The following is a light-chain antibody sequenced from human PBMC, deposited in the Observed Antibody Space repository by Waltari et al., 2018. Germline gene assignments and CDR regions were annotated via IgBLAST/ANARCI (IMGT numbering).Light chain of an antibody. CDR3: QQYGSSPGIT. V-gene: IGKV3-20*01. J-gene: IGKJ5*01. Sequence: EIVLTQSPGTLSLSPGERATLSCRASQSVGGSYLDWYQQKPGQAPSLLIYGTFSRATGIPDRFSGSGSGTDFILTISRLEPEDFAVYYCQQYGSSPGITFGQGTRVEIK. CDR1: QSVGGSY. CDR2: GTF.